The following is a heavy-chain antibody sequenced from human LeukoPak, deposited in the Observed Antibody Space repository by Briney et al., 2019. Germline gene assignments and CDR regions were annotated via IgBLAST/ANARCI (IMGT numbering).Heavy chain of an antibody. CDR3: ARGFDGYYGFDI. V-gene: IGHV3-21*01. CDR2: ISSSSSYI. Sequence: GGSLRPSCAASGFTFSSYSMNWVRQAPGKGLEWVSSISSSSSYIYYADSVKGRFTISRDNAKNSLYLQMNSLRAEDTAVYYCARGFDGYYGFDIWGQGTMVTVSS. D-gene: IGHD5-24*01. J-gene: IGHJ3*02. CDR1: GFTFSSYS.